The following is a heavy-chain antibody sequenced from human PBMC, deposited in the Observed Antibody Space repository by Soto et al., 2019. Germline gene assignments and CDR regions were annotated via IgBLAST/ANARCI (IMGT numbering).Heavy chain of an antibody. Sequence: GQLVQSGGGLVQPGGSLRLSCAAPGHILDCCGMHWVRQAPGKGLEWVADINPDGSGTSYADSVEGRFTVSRDSARDLVVLEMNGLRDDDTAVYFCARWNYAFDYWGQGALVTVSS. CDR2: INPDGSGT. J-gene: IGHJ4*02. CDR3: ARWNYAFDY. V-gene: IGHV3-7*01. CDR1: GHILDCCG. D-gene: IGHD1-7*01.